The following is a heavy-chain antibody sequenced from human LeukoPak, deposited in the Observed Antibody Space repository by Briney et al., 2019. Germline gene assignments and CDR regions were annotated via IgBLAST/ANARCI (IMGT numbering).Heavy chain of an antibody. Sequence: SETLSLTCAVYGGSFSGYYWSWIRQPPGKGLEWIGEINHSGNTNSNPSLKSRVTMSVDTSKNQFSLKLSSVTAADTAVYYCARAGYCSGGSCYRGPSTWGQGTLVTVSS. J-gene: IGHJ4*02. CDR1: GGSFSGYY. CDR3: ARAGYCSGGSCYRGPST. D-gene: IGHD2-15*01. CDR2: INHSGNT. V-gene: IGHV4-34*01.